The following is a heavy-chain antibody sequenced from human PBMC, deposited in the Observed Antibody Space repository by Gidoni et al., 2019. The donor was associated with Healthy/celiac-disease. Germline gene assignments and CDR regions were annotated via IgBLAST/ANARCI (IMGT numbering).Heavy chain of an antibody. CDR3: AKGDYYYDSSGFDY. D-gene: IGHD3-22*01. J-gene: IGHJ4*02. V-gene: IGHV3-30*02. CDR1: GFTFSSYG. Sequence: QVQLVESGGGVVQPGGSLRLSCAASGFTFSSYGMHWVRQAPGKGLEGVAFIRYDGSNKYYADSVKGRFTIARDNSKNTLYLQMNSLRAEDTAVYYCAKGDYYYDSSGFDYWGQGTLVTVSS. CDR2: IRYDGSNK.